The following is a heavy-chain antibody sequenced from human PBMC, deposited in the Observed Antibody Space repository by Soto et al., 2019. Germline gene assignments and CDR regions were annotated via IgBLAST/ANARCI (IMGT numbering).Heavy chain of an antibody. CDR3: ARHHDS. J-gene: IGHJ4*02. Sequence: SETLSLTYTGSGGSISSGGYYWSWIRQRPGKGLEWIGYIYYGGSTYYNPSLKSRITISVDTSKNQFSLKLSSVTAADTAVYYCARHHDSWGQGTLVTVSS. CDR1: GGSISSGGYY. CDR2: IYYGGST. V-gene: IGHV4-30-4*08.